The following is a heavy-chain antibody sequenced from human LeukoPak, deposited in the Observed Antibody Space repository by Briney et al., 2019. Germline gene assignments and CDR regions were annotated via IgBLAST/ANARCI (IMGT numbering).Heavy chain of an antibody. CDR2: ISYDGSNK. CDR3: ARVLGDYVNDYYYYMDV. D-gene: IGHD4-17*01. CDR1: GFTFSSYG. Sequence: PGGSLRLSCAASGFTFSSYGMHWVRQAPGKGLEWVAVISYDGSNKYYADSVKGRFTISRDNSKNTLYLQMNSLRAEDTAVYYCARVLGDYVNDYYYYMDVWGKGTTVTVSS. V-gene: IGHV3-30*03. J-gene: IGHJ6*03.